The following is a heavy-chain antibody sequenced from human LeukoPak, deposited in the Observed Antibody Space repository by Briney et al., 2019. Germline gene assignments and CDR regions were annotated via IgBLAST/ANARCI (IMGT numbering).Heavy chain of an antibody. CDR2: INSDGSIT. Sequence: GGSLRPSCAASGFTFTTYWMHWVRQAPGKGLVWVSHINSDGSITSYADSVKGRFTISRDNAKNTLYLQMNSLRAEDTAVYYCARDAVDTANAVWGQGTTVTVSS. D-gene: IGHD5-18*01. CDR1: GFTFTTYW. V-gene: IGHV3-74*01. CDR3: ARDAVDTANAV. J-gene: IGHJ6*02.